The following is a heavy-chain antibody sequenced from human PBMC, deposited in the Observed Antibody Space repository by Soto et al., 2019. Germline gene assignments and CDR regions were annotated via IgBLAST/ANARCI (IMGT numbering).Heavy chain of an antibody. CDR1: GDTFSSDM. Sequence: QVQLVQSGAEEKKPGSSVKVSCKASGDTFSSDMINWVRQAPGQGLEWMGGIIPMFGTPNYAQKFQGRVTITADESTRTAYMEVSSLRFEDTALYYCARRPTVMTPSPWVYWGQGTLVTVSA. D-gene: IGHD4-17*01. V-gene: IGHV1-69*12. J-gene: IGHJ4*02. CDR2: IIPMFGTP. CDR3: ARRPTVMTPSPWVY.